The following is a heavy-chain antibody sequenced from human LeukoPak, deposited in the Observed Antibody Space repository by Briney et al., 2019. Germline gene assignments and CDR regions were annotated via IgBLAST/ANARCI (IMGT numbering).Heavy chain of an antibody. CDR1: GYTFTGYY. Sequence: ASVKVSCKASGYTFTGYYMHWVRQAPGQGLEWMGWINPNSGGTNYAQKFQGWVTMTRDTSISTAYMELSRLRSDDTAVYYCARGPMIVVVITTFDYWGQGTLVTVSS. CDR3: ARGPMIVVVITTFDY. J-gene: IGHJ4*02. D-gene: IGHD3-22*01. CDR2: INPNSGGT. V-gene: IGHV1-2*04.